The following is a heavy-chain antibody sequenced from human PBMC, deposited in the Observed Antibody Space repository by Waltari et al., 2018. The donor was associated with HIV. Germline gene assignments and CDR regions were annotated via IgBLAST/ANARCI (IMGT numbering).Heavy chain of an antibody. J-gene: IGHJ4*02. D-gene: IGHD4-17*01. Sequence: QVQLQESGPGLVRPSGTLFLTCGLTGGSVKSSKWWCWVRQPPGKGLEWIGDIHHSGNVNYNLSLKSRVTFSVDRSKNHFSLNLTSVTTADTATYFCARLRDYGDYGHYDFWGRGTLVVVSP. V-gene: IGHV4-4*02. CDR3: ARLRDYGDYGHYDF. CDR2: IHHSGNV. CDR1: GGSVKSSKW.